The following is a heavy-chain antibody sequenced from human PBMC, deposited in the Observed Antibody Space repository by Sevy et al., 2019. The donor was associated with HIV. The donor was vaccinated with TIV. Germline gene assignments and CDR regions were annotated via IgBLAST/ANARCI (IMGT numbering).Heavy chain of an antibody. CDR3: ARDASSYCTSYSCYGGWFDP. CDR1: GGTFSSYA. CDR2: IIPIPGIP. V-gene: IGHV1-69*04. J-gene: IGHJ5*02. D-gene: IGHD2-2*01. Sequence: ASVKVSCKASGGTFSSYAINWVRQAPGQGLEWMGRIIPIPGIPNYAQKFQGRVTITADKSTSTAYMELSSLGSGDTAVYYCARDASSYCTSYSCYGGWFDPWGQGTLVTVSS.